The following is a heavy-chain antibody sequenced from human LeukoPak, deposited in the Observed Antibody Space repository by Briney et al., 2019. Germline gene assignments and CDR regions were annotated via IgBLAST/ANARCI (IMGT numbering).Heavy chain of an antibody. D-gene: IGHD3-16*01. Sequence: GGSLRLSCAASGFTFSSYAMHWVRQAPGKGLEWVAVISYDGSNKYHADSVKGRFTISRDNSKNTLYLQMNSLRVEDTAVYYCARESWGSLNHWGQGTLVTISS. CDR2: ISYDGSNK. CDR1: GFTFSSYA. V-gene: IGHV3-30-3*01. CDR3: ARESWGSLNH. J-gene: IGHJ5*02.